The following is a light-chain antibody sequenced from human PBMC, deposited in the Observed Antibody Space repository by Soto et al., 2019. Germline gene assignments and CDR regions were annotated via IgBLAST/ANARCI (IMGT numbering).Light chain of an antibody. J-gene: IGLJ1*01. V-gene: IGLV2-14*01. CDR3: SSYASSSTL. CDR1: SSDVGGYNY. Sequence: QSVLTQPASVSGSPGQSITISCTGTSSDVGGYNYVSWHQQHPGKAPKLMIYEVSNRPSGVSNRFSGSKSANTASLTISGLQAEDEAEYYCSSYASSSTLFGTGTKVTVL. CDR2: EVS.